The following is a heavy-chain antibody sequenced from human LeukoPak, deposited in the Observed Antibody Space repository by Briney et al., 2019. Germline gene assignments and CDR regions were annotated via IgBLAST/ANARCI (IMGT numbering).Heavy chain of an antibody. CDR2: IYYSGST. V-gene: IGHV4-59*01. CDR1: GGSISSYY. CDR3: ARGLEYYYDSSGYPLRWFDP. J-gene: IGHJ5*02. D-gene: IGHD3-22*01. Sequence: SETLSLTCTVSGGSISSYYWSRIRQPPGKGLEWIGYIYYSGSTNYNPSLKSRVTISVDTSENQFSLKLSSVTAADTAVYYCARGLEYYYDSSGYPLRWFDPWGQGTLVTVSS.